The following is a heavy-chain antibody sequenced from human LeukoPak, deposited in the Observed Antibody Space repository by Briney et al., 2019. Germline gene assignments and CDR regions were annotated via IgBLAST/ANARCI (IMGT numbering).Heavy chain of an antibody. Sequence: PSETLSLTCSVSGGSGSSGGHYWSWIRQYPGKGLEWIGYIHSTGSTDYNPSLKSRVTMSVDTSKNQFSLKLRFVTAADTAVYYCAAFTYGYVLWYFDVWGRGTLVTVSS. CDR2: IHSTGST. V-gene: IGHV4-31*03. CDR3: AAFTYGYVLWYFDV. CDR1: GGSGSSGGHY. D-gene: IGHD5-18*01. J-gene: IGHJ2*01.